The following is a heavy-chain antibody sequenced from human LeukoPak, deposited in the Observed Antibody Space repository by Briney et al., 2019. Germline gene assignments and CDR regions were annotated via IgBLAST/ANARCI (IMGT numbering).Heavy chain of an antibody. J-gene: IGHJ5*02. CDR3: AKEVGANTRKWFDP. D-gene: IGHD1-26*01. Sequence: PGGSLRLSCAASGFTFHSYAMTWVRQAPGKGLEWVADISGSGGSTNYADSVKGRFTISRDNSENTLYLQMNSLKVEDTAVYYCAKEVGANTRKWFDPWGQGTLVTVSS. V-gene: IGHV3-23*01. CDR1: GFTFHSYA. CDR2: ISGSGGST.